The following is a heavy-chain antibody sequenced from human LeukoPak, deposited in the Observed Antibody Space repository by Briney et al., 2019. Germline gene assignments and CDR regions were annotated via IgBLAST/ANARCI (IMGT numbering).Heavy chain of an antibody. CDR1: GLTFRSFW. D-gene: IGHD5-24*01. CDR3: AGERDVRVFDY. CDR2: INQEGRER. Sequence: GGTLSLTCEVSGLTFRSFWMSWHRQAPGKGREWVANINQEGRERALVVSERGRFTIYRDNAKNSLHLQKNTLTAEDTAVYYCAGERDVRVFDYWGQGTLVTVSS. J-gene: IGHJ4*02. V-gene: IGHV3-7*01.